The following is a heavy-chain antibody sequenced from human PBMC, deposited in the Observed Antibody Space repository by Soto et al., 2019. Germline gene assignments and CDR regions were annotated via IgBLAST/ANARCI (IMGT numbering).Heavy chain of an antibody. V-gene: IGHV1-18*01. CDR1: GYTFSSYG. CDR2: ISGYNGNT. CDR3: ARRDPQPDCFDY. J-gene: IGHJ4*02. Sequence: QVHLVQSGAEVKTPGASVKVSCKASGYTFSSYGITWVRQAPGQGLEWMGWISGYNGNTNYAQKFQARVTMTTDTSMNTAYMELRSLRSDDTAVYYCARRDPQPDCFDYWGQGTLVTVSS. D-gene: IGHD2-2*01.